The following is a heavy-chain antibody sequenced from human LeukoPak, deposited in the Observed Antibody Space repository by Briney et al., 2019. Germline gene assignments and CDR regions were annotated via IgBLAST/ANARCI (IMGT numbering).Heavy chain of an antibody. CDR1: GGSFSGYY. CDR3: ARGNYDSSGYLFDY. CDR2: INHSGST. D-gene: IGHD3-22*01. V-gene: IGHV4-34*01. Sequence: SETLSLTCAVYGGSFSGYYWSWVRQPPGKGLEWIGEINHSGSTNYNPSLKSRVTISVDTSKNQFSLKLSSVTAADTAVYYCARGNYDSSGYLFDYWGQGTLVTVSS. J-gene: IGHJ4*02.